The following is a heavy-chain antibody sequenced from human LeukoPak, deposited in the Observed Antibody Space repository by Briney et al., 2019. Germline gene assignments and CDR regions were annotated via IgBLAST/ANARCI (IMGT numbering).Heavy chain of an antibody. D-gene: IGHD3-22*01. CDR1: GGSLSGYY. CDR2: INHSGST. CDR3: ARVESGLFPPFDY. Sequence: SETLSLTCAVYGGSLSGYYWSWIRQPPGKGLEWIGEINHSGSTNYNPSLKSRVTISVDTSKNQFSLKLSSVTAADTAVYYCARVESGLFPPFDYWGQGTLVTVSS. V-gene: IGHV4-34*01. J-gene: IGHJ4*02.